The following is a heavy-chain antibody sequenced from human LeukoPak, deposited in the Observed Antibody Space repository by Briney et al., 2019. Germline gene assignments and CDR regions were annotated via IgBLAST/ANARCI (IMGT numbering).Heavy chain of an antibody. D-gene: IGHD1-26*01. V-gene: IGHV4-59*01. CDR3: ARVYSGSYHY. CDR2: IYYSGST. CDR1: GGSISSDY. J-gene: IGHJ4*02. Sequence: SETLSLTCTVSGGSISSDYRSWIRQPPGKGLEWIGYIYYSGSTNYNPSLKSRVTISVDTSKNQFSLKLSSVTAADTAVYYCARVYSGSYHYWGQGTLVTVSS.